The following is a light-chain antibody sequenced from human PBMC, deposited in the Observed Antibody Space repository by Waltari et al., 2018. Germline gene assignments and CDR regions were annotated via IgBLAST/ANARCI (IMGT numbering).Light chain of an antibody. J-gene: IGLJ3*02. Sequence: QTVVTQETSFSVSPGGTVTLTCGLSSGSVSTSYYPSWYQQTPGQAPRTLIYSTNTRSSGGPDRIPGSILASKAALTITGAQADDESDYYWVLDMGSCIWVFGGGTKLTVL. V-gene: IGLV8-61*01. CDR2: STN. CDR3: VLDMGSCIWV. CDR1: SGSVSTSYY.